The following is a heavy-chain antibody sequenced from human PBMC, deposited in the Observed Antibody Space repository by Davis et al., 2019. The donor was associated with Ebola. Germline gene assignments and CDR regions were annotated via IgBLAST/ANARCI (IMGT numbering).Heavy chain of an antibody. CDR1: GFTFSSYA. J-gene: IGHJ4*02. CDR2: ISSNGGST. Sequence: AGSLRLSCSASGFTFSSYAMHWVRQAPGKGLEYVSAISSNGGSTYYADSVKGRFTISRDNSKNTLYLQMNSLRAEDTAVYYCASAYYYDSSGYLLGGWGQGTLVTVSS. V-gene: IGHV3-64*04. CDR3: ASAYYYDSSGYLLGG. D-gene: IGHD3-22*01.